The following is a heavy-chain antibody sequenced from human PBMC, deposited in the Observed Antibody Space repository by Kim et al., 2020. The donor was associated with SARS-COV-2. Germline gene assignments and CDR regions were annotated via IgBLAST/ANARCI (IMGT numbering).Heavy chain of an antibody. CDR1: GYPFTKYG. CDR2: ISTYNGYT. V-gene: IGHV1-18*01. Sequence: ASVKVSCKASGYPFTKYGISWVRQAPGQGLEWMGWISTYNGYTNYAQRVQGRVTLTMDTSTSTTSMELTSLTFDDTAVYYCVRDFYCDGATCNNCFDPWG. D-gene: IGHD2-21*01. J-gene: IGHJ5*02. CDR3: VRDFYCDGATCNNCFDP.